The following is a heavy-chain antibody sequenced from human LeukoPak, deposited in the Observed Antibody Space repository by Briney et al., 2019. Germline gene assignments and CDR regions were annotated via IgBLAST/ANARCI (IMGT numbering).Heavy chain of an antibody. D-gene: IGHD6-13*01. CDR3: ARRVAAAFDY. Sequence: GESLKISCKGSGYSFTSYWIGWVRQMPGKGLGWMGIIYPGDSDTRYSPSFHGQVTISADKSISTAYLQWSSLKASDTAIYYCARRVAAAFDYWGQGTLVTVSS. CDR2: IYPGDSDT. CDR1: GYSFTSYW. J-gene: IGHJ4*02. V-gene: IGHV5-51*01.